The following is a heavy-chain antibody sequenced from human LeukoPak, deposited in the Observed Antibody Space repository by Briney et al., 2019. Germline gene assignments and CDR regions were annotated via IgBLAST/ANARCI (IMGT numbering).Heavy chain of an antibody. CDR2: IHYSGST. CDR3: ARGSPTPDY. J-gene: IGHJ4*02. Sequence: SETLSLTCTVSGGSISSSNYYWGWIRQPPGKGLEWIGSIHYSGSTDYNPSLKSRVTISLDTSKSQVSLKLSSVTAADTAVYYCARGSPTPDYWGQGTLVIVSS. D-gene: IGHD1-26*01. CDR1: GGSISSSNYY. V-gene: IGHV4-61*05.